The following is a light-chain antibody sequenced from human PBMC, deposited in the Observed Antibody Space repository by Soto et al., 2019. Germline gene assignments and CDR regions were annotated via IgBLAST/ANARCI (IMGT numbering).Light chain of an antibody. J-gene: IGKJ5*01. CDR2: GAS. Sequence: EIVLTQSPGTLSLSPGGRGTLSCRASQSVSSSYLAWFQQKPGQAPRLLIYGASSRATGIPDRFSGSGSGKDFTLTISRLEPEDFAVYYCQQYSNLPITFGHGTRLEIK. CDR1: QSVSSSY. CDR3: QQYSNLPIT. V-gene: IGKV3-20*01.